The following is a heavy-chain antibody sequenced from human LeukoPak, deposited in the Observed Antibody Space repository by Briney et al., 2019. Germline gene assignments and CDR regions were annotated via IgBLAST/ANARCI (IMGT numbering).Heavy chain of an antibody. CDR1: GGSFSGYY. CDR2: INHSGST. CDR3: ARHILTGYYKGNWFDP. J-gene: IGHJ5*02. V-gene: IGHV4-34*01. D-gene: IGHD3-9*01. Sequence: SETLSLTRAVYGGSFSGYYWSWIRQPPGKGLEWIGEINHSGSTNYNPSLKSRVTISVDTSKNQFSLKLSSVTAADTAVYYCARHILTGYYKGNWFDPWGQGTLVTVSS.